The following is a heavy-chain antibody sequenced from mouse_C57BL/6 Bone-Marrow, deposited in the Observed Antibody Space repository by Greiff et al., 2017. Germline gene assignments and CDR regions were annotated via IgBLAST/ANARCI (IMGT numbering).Heavy chain of an antibody. CDR2: IDPANGNT. Sequence: VQLQQSVAELVRPGASVKLSCTASGFNFKNTYMHWVKQRPEQGLEWIGEIDPANGNTNYAPKFQGKATITADTSSSTAYLQLSSLKYDDTAIYYGEAMDYWGQGTSVTVSS. J-gene: IGHJ4*01. CDR3: EAMDY. V-gene: IGHV14-3*01. CDR1: GFNFKNTY.